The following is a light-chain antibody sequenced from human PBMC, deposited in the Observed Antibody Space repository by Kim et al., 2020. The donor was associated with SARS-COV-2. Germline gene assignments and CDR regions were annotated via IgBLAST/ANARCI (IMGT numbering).Light chain of an antibody. V-gene: IGKV3-11*01. J-gene: IGKJ1*01. CDR2: DAA. CDR1: QSVSSY. CDR3: QQRSNWLRT. Sequence: EIVLTQSPATLSLSPGERATLSCRASQSVSSYLAWYQKKPGQATSLLIYDAANRATGIPARFSGSASGTDFTLTISSLEPEDFAVYYCQQRSNWLRTFGQGTKVDIK.